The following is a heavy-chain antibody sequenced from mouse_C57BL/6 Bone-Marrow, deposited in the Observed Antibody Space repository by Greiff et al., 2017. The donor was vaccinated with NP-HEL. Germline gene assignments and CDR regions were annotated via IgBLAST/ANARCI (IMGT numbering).Heavy chain of an antibody. D-gene: IGHD2-2*01. Sequence: QVQLQQSGAELVRPGASVKLSCKASGYTFTDYYINWVKQRPGQGLEWIARIYPGSGNTYYNEKFKGKATLTAEKSSSTAYMQLSSLTSEDSAVYCCARTELWLRRNYFDCWGQGTTLTVSS. CDR3: ARTELWLRRNYFDC. CDR1: GYTFTDYY. J-gene: IGHJ2*01. V-gene: IGHV1-76*01. CDR2: IYPGSGNT.